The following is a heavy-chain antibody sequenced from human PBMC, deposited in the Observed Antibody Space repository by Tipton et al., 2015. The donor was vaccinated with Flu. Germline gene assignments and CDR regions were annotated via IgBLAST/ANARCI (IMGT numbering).Heavy chain of an antibody. V-gene: IGHV3-30*01. J-gene: IGHJ4*02. CDR1: GFSFSTYG. CDR2: ISSDGSEK. D-gene: IGHD5-24*01. Sequence: QLVQSGGGVVQPGRSLRLSCAASGFSFSTYGIHWVRQAPGKRLECVAVISSDGSEKYYADSAKGRFTISRDNSKNTLYLQMDSLRAEDTAVYYCVRDGRDGYNDLDSWGQGTQVTVSS. CDR3: VRDGRDGYNDLDS.